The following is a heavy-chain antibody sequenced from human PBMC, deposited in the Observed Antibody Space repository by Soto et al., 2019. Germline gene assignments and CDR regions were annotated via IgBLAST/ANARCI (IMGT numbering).Heavy chain of an antibody. V-gene: IGHV4-31*03. CDR1: GGSISSGGYY. D-gene: IGHD2-15*01. Sequence: SETLSLTCTVSGGSISSGGYYWSWIRQHPGKGLEWIGYIYYSGSTYCNPSLKSRVTISVDTSKNQFSLKLSSVTAADTAVYYCATRRVSAAPNWFDPWGQGTLVTVSS. CDR2: IYYSGST. J-gene: IGHJ5*02. CDR3: ATRRVSAAPNWFDP.